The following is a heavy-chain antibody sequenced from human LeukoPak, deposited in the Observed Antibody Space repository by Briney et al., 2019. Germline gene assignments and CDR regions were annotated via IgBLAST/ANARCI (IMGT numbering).Heavy chain of an antibody. CDR2: INPKSGVT. CDR3: ARGYCSGGSCPFDY. Sequence: ASVKVSCKASGYTFTGYYMHWVRQAPGHGLEWMAWINPKSGVTNYARIFQARVTTTRDTSISTAYMEVTSLTSDDTAVYYCARGYCSGGSCPFDYWGQGTVVTVTS. CDR1: GYTFTGYY. V-gene: IGHV1-2*02. J-gene: IGHJ4*02. D-gene: IGHD2-15*01.